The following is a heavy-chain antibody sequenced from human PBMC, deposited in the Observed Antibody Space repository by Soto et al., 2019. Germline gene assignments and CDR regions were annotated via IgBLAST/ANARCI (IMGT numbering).Heavy chain of an antibody. CDR3: ARGVVRSSEITNYYYGLDV. Sequence: ASVKVSFKASGGTFSSYAISWVRQAPGQGLEWMGGIIPIFGTANYAQRFQGRVTITADESTSTAYMELSSLRSEDTAVYYCARGVVRSSEITNYYYGLDVWGQGTTVTVSS. V-gene: IGHV1-69*13. J-gene: IGHJ6*02. CDR1: GGTFSSYA. CDR2: IIPIFGTA. D-gene: IGHD6-6*01.